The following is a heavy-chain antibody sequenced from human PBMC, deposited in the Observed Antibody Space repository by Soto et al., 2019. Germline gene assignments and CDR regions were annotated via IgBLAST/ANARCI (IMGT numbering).Heavy chain of an antibody. CDR1: GYTFTSTW. D-gene: IGHD3-22*01. CDR2: INPYGGDA. J-gene: IGHJ4*02. CDR3: ARSRANYYDSRGYYYSTFDY. V-gene: IGHV1-46*01. Sequence: ASVKVSCKASGYTFTSTWMHWVRQAPGQGLEWMGMINPYGGDATYSEKFQGRVTMTTDTSTSTAYMELSSLRSEDTAVYYCARSRANYYDSRGYYYSTFDYWGQGTLVTVSS.